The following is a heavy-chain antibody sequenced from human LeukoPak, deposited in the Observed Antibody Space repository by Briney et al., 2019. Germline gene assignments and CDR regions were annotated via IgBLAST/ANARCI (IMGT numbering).Heavy chain of an antibody. V-gene: IGHV3-23*01. CDR1: GFTFSSYA. Sequence: PWGSLRLSCAASGFTFSSYAMSWVRQAPGKGLEWVSAISDSSGNTYCADSVKGRFTISRDNSKNTLYLQMNSLRAEDTAVYYCAKDQPSCGTTKSCYTGNFDYWGQGTLVSVSS. CDR2: ISDSSGNT. D-gene: IGHD2-2*02. CDR3: AKDQPSCGTTKSCYTGNFDY. J-gene: IGHJ4*02.